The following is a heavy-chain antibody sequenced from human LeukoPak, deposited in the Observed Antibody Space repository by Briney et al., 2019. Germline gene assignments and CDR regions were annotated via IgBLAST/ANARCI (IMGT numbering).Heavy chain of an antibody. CDR2: IYYSGST. CDR3: ARGENYYDSSPFWDY. V-gene: IGHV4-59*11. Sequence: PSETLSLTCTVSGGSISSHYWSWIRQPPGKGLEWIGYIYYSGSTNYNPSLKSRVTISVDTSKNQFSLKLSSVTAADTAVYYCARGENYYDSSPFWDYWGQGTLVTVSS. CDR1: GGSISSHY. J-gene: IGHJ4*02. D-gene: IGHD3-22*01.